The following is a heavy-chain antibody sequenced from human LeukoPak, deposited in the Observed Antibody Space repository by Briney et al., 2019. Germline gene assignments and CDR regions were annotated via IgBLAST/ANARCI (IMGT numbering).Heavy chain of an antibody. Sequence: SETLSLTCTIYGGSFSGYYWSWIRQPPGKGLEWIGEINHSGSTNYNPSLKSRVTISVDTSKNQFSLKLSSVTAADTAVYYCAKRGITGTLDYWGQGTLVTVSS. V-gene: IGHV4-34*01. J-gene: IGHJ4*02. CDR1: GGSFSGYY. D-gene: IGHD1-7*01. CDR2: INHSGST. CDR3: AKRGITGTLDY.